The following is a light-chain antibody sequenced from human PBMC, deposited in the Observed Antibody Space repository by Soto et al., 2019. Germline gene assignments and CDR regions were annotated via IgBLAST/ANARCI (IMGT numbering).Light chain of an antibody. CDR2: RAS. V-gene: IGKV2-30*01. CDR1: QSLVYSDGIAY. J-gene: IGKJ1*01. Sequence: DVVMTQSPLSLPVTLGQPASISCRSSQSLVYSDGIAYLNWFHQRPGQSPRRLIYRASNRDSGVSDXXSGSGSGTDFTLKISRVEAEDVGVYYCMQGTHWPPTFGPGTKVEIK. CDR3: MQGTHWPPT.